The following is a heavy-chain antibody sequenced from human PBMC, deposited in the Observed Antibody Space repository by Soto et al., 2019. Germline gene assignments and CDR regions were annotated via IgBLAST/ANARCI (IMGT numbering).Heavy chain of an antibody. CDR3: ARDFAYFDS. V-gene: IGHV4-61*01. CDR2: VYHTGRT. Sequence: ETLSLTCTVSGGSFKSGSYSWSWIRQPPGKGLEWIGYVYHTGRTSYNPSLKSRVSISMDTSKNQFSLNLDSVTAADTAVYFCARDFAYFDSWGKGTLVTVSS. D-gene: IGHD3-3*01. CDR1: GGSFKSGSYS. J-gene: IGHJ4*02.